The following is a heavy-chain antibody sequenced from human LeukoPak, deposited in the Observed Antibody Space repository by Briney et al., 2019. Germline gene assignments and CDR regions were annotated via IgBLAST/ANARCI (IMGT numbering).Heavy chain of an antibody. Sequence: ASVKVSCKASGYTFTSYGISWVRQAPGQGLEWMGWINPNSGVTNYAQKFQGWVTMTSDTSISTAYMELGRLGCVDTAVYYCARVNPFGQWLFSYWGQGTMVTVSS. D-gene: IGHD3-22*01. V-gene: IGHV1-2*04. CDR1: GYTFTSYG. CDR2: INPNSGVT. CDR3: ARVNPFGQWLFSY. J-gene: IGHJ4*02.